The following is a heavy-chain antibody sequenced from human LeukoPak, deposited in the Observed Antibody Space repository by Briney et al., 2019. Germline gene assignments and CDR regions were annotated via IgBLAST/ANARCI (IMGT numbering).Heavy chain of an antibody. D-gene: IGHD1-26*01. J-gene: IGHJ6*02. CDR2: IIPIFGTA. V-gene: IGHV1-69*13. CDR3: AREMIVGATVYYYYGMDV. CDR1: RGTFSSYA. Sequence: SVKVSFKASRGTFSSYAISWVRQAPGQGLEWMGGIIPIFGTANYSQKLQGRVTITADESMSTAYMELSSLRSEDTAVYYCAREMIVGATVYYYYGMDVWGQGTTVTVSS.